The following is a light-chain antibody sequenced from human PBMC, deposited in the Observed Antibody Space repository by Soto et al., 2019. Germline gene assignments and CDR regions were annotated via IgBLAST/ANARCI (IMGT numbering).Light chain of an antibody. CDR2: EVT. Sequence: QSVLTQPPSASGSPGQSVTISCTGTSSDVGGYNYVSWYQQHLGKAPKLMIYEVTKRPSGVPDRFSGSKSGNTASLTVSGLQAEDEADYFCSSFAGTIFYVFGTGTKLTVL. CDR3: SSFAGTIFYV. J-gene: IGLJ1*01. CDR1: SSDVGGYNY. V-gene: IGLV2-8*01.